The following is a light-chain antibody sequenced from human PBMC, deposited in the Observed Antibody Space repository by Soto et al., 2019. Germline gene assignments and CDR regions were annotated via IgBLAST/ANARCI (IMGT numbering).Light chain of an antibody. J-gene: IGKJ4*01. CDR2: DAS. Sequence: EIVLTQSPATLSLSPGDRATLSCRASQSVSSYLAWYQQKPGQAPRLLIYDASNRATGIPARFSASGSGTDFTLTISSLEPADFAVYYCQQRSSWPLTFGGGTKVEIK. CDR1: QSVSSY. V-gene: IGKV3-11*01. CDR3: QQRSSWPLT.